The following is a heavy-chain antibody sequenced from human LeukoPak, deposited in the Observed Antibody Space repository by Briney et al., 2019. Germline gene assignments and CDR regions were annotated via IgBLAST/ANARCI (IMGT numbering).Heavy chain of an antibody. CDR2: ISGSGGST. Sequence: GGSLRLSCAASGFTFSSYAMSWVRQAPGKGLEWVSAISGSGGSTYYADSVKGRFTISRDNSKDTLYLQMNSLRAEDTAVYYCAKDTHDTSGDSGYYFDYWARDSWSPSPQ. CDR1: GFTFSSYA. J-gene: IGHJ4*02. V-gene: IGHV3-23*01. D-gene: IGHD3-22*01. CDR3: AKDTHDTSGDSGYYFDY.